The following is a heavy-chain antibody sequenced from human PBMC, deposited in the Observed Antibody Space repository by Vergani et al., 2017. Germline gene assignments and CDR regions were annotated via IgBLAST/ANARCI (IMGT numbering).Heavy chain of an antibody. V-gene: IGHV4-34*01. CDR2: INHSGST. J-gene: IGHJ3*02. Sequence: QLQLQESGPGLVKPSETLSLTCAVYGGSFSGYYWSWIRQPPGKGLEWIGEINHSGSTNYNPSLKSRVTISVDTSKNQFSLKLSSVTAADTAVYYCARHEYCGGDCYSGAFDIWGQGTMVTVSS. CDR1: GGSFSGYY. D-gene: IGHD2-21*01. CDR3: ARHEYCGGDCYSGAFDI.